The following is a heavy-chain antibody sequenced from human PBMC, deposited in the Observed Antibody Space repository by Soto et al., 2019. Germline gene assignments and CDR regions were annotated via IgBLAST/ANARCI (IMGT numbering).Heavy chain of an antibody. Sequence: QVQLQESGPGLVKPSETLSLTCTVPGGSISSYYWSWIRQPPGKGLEWIGYIYYSGSTNYNPSLIRRGTSSVDTSKNHFSLNLPSVTAADTAGYCCAVVWRDLFDPRGQGPLVPVSS. J-gene: IGHJ5*02. CDR1: GGSISSYY. D-gene: IGHD2-15*01. V-gene: IGHV4-59*01. CDR2: IYYSGST. CDR3: AVVWRDLFDP.